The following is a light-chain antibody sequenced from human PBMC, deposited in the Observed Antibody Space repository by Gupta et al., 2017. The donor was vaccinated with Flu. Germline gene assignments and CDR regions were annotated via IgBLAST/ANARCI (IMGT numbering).Light chain of an antibody. V-gene: IGKV3-20*01. CDR2: GAS. CDR3: QQYGSSPLA. CDR1: QSVSSSY. Sequence: ERATLACRASQSVSSSYLAWYQQKPGQAPRLLIYGASSRATGIPDRFSGSGSGTDFTLTISRLEPEDFAMYYCQQYGSSPLAFGQGTKLEIK. J-gene: IGKJ2*01.